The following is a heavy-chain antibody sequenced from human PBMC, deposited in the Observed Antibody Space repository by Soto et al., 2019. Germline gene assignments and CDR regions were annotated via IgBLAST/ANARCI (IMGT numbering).Heavy chain of an antibody. Sequence: PSETLSLTCSVSGGSISSGGFYWSWIRHHPGKGLEWIGYIYYTVSTSYNPSLKSRVTISVDTSTIHFSLKLTSVTAAETAVYFCARGGYYGLEIWGKGNTVTVSA. CDR3: ARGGYYGLEI. CDR2: IYYTVST. CDR1: GGSISSGGFY. J-gene: IGHJ6*04. V-gene: IGHV4-31*03.